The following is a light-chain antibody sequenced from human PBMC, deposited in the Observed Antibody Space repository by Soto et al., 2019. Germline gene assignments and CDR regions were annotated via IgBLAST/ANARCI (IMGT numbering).Light chain of an antibody. Sequence: QSALTQPPSASGSPGQSVTISCTGTSSDVGGYNSVSWYQQHPGKAPKLIIYQVTKRPSGVPDRFSASKSDNTASLTVSGLQAEDEADYYCSSYVVSYSGVFGGGTQLTVL. CDR1: SSDVGGYNS. CDR3: SSYVVSYSGV. J-gene: IGLJ3*02. CDR2: QVT. V-gene: IGLV2-8*01.